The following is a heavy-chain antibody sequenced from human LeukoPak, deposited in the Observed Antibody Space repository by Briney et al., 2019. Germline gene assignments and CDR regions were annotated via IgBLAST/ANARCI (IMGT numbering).Heavy chain of an antibody. D-gene: IGHD3-10*01. V-gene: IGHV4-39*07. Sequence: SETLSLTCTVSGGSISSSSYYWGWIRQPPGKGLEWIGSIYYSGSTYYNPSLKSRVTISVDTSKNQFSLKLSSVTAADTAVYYCARDIPFYGSGSYYQAFDIWGQGTMVTVSS. J-gene: IGHJ3*02. CDR1: GGSISSSSYY. CDR3: ARDIPFYGSGSYYQAFDI. CDR2: IYYSGST.